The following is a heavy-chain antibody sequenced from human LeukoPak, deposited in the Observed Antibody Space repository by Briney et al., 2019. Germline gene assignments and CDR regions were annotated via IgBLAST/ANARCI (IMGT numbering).Heavy chain of an antibody. V-gene: IGHV1-3*01. Sequence: GASVKVSCKASGYTFSTYAIHWVRQAPGQRLEWMGLINPGNGNTKYSQSFQGRASITRDTSANTVYMELSSLKSEDMAVYYCARWSLPRAFDFWGQGTLVTVSS. D-gene: IGHD3-3*01. CDR3: ARWSLPRAFDF. CDR1: GYTFSTYA. CDR2: INPGNGNT. J-gene: IGHJ4*02.